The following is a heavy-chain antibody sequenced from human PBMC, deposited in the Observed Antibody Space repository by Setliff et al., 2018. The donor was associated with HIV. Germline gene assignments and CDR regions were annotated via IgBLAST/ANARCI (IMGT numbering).Heavy chain of an antibody. CDR3: ASGENLQPRMDV. Sequence: GASVKVSCKASGGTLKSYAFSWVRQAPGKGLEWMAGIMPIFGTVSHTQKFQGRVRISTDESTNTVYMELTSLRSEDTAVYYCASGENLQPRMDVWGQGTTVTVSS. D-gene: IGHD5-18*01. CDR1: GGTLKSYA. V-gene: IGHV1-69*05. CDR2: IMPIFGTV. J-gene: IGHJ6*02.